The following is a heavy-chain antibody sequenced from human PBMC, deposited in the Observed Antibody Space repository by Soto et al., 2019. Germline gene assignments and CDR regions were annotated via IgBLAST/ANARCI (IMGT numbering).Heavy chain of an antibody. CDR2: IYYSGST. CDR1: GGSISSSSYY. V-gene: IGHV4-39*01. D-gene: IGHD3-22*01. CDR3: ARHAYYYDS. J-gene: IGHJ4*02. Sequence: TCTVSGGSISSSSYYWGWIRQPPGKGLEWIGSIYYSGSTYYNPSLKSRVTISVDTSKNQFSLKLSSVTAADTAVYYCARHAYYYDSWGQGTLVTVSS.